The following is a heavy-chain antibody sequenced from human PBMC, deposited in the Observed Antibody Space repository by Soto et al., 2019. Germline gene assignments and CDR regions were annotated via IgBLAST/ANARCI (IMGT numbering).Heavy chain of an antibody. J-gene: IGHJ6*02. V-gene: IGHV1-58*02. CDR3: AARDDYCYRRDV. CDR1: GFTFTSSA. CDR2: IVVGSGNT. Sequence: QMQLVQSGPEVKKPGTSVKVSCKASGFTFTSSAMQWVRQARGQRLEWIGWIVVGSGNTNYAQKFQERVTMTSDKPTRTAYMELSSPGSDDTAVYYCAARDDYCYRRDVWGQGTTVTVSS.